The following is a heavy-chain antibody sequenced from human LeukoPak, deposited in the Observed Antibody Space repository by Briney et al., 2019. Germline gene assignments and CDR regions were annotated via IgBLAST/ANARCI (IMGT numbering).Heavy chain of an antibody. CDR1: GFTFSSYA. D-gene: IGHD3-10*01. V-gene: IGHV3-23*01. CDR2: ISGNGGGT. CDR3: ARGSGELFIDPLDY. Sequence: GGSLRLSCAASGFTFSSYAMSWVRQAPGKGLEWVSSISGNGGGTYYADSVKGRFTISRDNSRNTLYLQMNSLRAEDTAVYYCARGSGELFIDPLDYWGQGTLVTVSS. J-gene: IGHJ4*02.